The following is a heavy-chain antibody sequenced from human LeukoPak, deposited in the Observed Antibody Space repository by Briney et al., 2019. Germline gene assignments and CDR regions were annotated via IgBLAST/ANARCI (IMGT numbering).Heavy chain of an antibody. V-gene: IGHV5-51*01. CDR1: GYSFTNYW. CDR2: IYPGDSDT. J-gene: IGHJ4*02. D-gene: IGHD3-10*01. CDR3: ATRYYYDSGSYSSFGY. Sequence: GESLKISCKGSGYSFTNYWIGWVRQMPGKGVEWMGIIYPGDSDTRYSPSFQCKVTISADKSISTPYLQWSSLKASDTAMYYCATRYYYDSGSYSSFGYWGQGTLVTVSS.